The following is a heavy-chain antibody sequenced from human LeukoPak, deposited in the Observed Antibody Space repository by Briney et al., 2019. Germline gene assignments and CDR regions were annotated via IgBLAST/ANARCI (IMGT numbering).Heavy chain of an antibody. J-gene: IGHJ6*02. Sequence: GGSLRLSCAASGFTFSSYAMSWVRQAPGKGLEWVSAISGSGGSTYYADSVKGRFTISRDNSKNTLYLQMNSLRAEDTAVYYCAKDQDYDDYVYSMLYYYYGMDVWGQGTTVTVSS. CDR2: ISGSGGST. D-gene: IGHD4-17*01. CDR1: GFTFSSYA. CDR3: AKDQDYDDYVYSMLYYYYGMDV. V-gene: IGHV3-23*01.